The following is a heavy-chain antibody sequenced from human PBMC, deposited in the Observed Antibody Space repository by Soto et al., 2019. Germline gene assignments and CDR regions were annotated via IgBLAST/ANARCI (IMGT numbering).Heavy chain of an antibody. CDR1: GGSIRSGGYY. Sequence: ASETLSLTXTVSGGSIRSGGYYWTWIRHFPGKGLEWIGNIYYSGTTYYNPSLKSRLTMSVDTSKNQFSLRLNSVTAADTAMYFCARDSLMATSGTARYYYGLDVWGQGTTVTVSS. J-gene: IGHJ6*02. D-gene: IGHD5-12*01. CDR3: ARDSLMATSGTARYYYGLDV. V-gene: IGHV4-31*02. CDR2: IYYSGTT.